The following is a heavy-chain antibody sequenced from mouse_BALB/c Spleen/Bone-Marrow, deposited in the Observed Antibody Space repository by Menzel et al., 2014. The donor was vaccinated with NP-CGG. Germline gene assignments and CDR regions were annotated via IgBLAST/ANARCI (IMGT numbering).Heavy chain of an antibody. J-gene: IGHJ4*01. Sequence: QVQLKQSGAELVKPGAPVKLSCKAAGYTFTSNWMHWVKQRPGQGLEWIGETNPSNGRSSYNEKFKSKATLTVDKSSSTAYMQLSSLTSEDSAVYYCARSTGTAPYFYAMDYWGQGTSVTVSS. D-gene: IGHD4-1*02. CDR3: ARSTGTAPYFYAMDY. CDR1: GYTFTSNW. V-gene: IGHV1S81*02. CDR2: TNPSNGRS.